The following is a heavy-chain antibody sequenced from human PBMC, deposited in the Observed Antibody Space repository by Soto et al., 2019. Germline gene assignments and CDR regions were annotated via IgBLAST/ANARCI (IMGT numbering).Heavy chain of an antibody. V-gene: IGHV1-2*02. J-gene: IGHJ6*02. CDR3: ARERYQVISDGMDV. Sequence: ASVKVSCTASGYTVTCYYIHWVLEAAGQGLEWMGWINPHTGGTSYAQKFQGRVTLSRDTSINTAYLELSRLRFDDAAVYFCARERYQVISDGMDVWGQGTTVTVS. CDR1: GYTVTCYY. D-gene: IGHD2-2*01. CDR2: INPHTGGT.